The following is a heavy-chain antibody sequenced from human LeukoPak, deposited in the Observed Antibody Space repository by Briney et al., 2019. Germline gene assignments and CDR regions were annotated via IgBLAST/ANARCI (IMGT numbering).Heavy chain of an antibody. D-gene: IGHD3-10*01. CDR1: GFTFSSYA. CDR3: ARAAYGSGSSPADY. J-gene: IGHJ4*02. CDR2: ISYDGSNK. Sequence: PGRSLRLSGAASGFTFSSYAMHWVRQAPGKGLEWVAVISYDGSNKYYADSVKGRFTISRDNSKNTLYLQMNSLRAEDTAVYYCARAAYGSGSSPADYWGQGTLVTISS. V-gene: IGHV3-30-3*01.